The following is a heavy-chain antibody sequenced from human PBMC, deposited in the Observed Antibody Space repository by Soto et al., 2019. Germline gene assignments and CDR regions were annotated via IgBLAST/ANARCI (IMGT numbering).Heavy chain of an antibody. CDR1: GDSINSDNG. Sequence: QVQLQESGPGLVNPSGTLSLTCAVSGDSINSDNGWSWVRQPPGKGLEWIGEIYHSGSTNYNPSLKSRVVISVDKSKNQFFLKVTSVTAADTAVYFCARGERQQQRDSWGQGTLVTVSS. CDR2: IYHSGST. V-gene: IGHV4-4*02. CDR3: ARGERQQQRDS. J-gene: IGHJ4*02. D-gene: IGHD6-13*01.